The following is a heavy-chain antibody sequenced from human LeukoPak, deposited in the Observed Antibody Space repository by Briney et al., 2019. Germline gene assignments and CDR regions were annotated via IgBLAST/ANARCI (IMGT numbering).Heavy chain of an antibody. J-gene: IGHJ4*02. CDR3: ARERGYSGYDYFIDSPSDS. Sequence: GALRLSCAASGFTFSSYAMHWVRQAPGKGLEWVAVTSSDGNIKYYADSVKGRFTISRDNAKNSLYLQMNSLRAEDTAVYYCARERGYSGYDYFIDSPSDSWGQGTLVTVSS. CDR2: TSSDGNIK. D-gene: IGHD5-12*01. V-gene: IGHV3-30-3*01. CDR1: GFTFSSYA.